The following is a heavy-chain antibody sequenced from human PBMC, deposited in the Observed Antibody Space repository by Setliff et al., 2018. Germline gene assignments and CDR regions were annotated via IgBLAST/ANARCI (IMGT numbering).Heavy chain of an antibody. V-gene: IGHV4-61*02. Sequence: PSETLSLTCSVSGGSVSTGRSYWSWIRQPAGKGLEWIGRIHSSGGTKYNPCLESRVTISVDMSKNQFSLKLTSVTAADTAVYYCATELAYRSGYYVAETLDYWGQGTLVTVSS. CDR2: IHSSGGT. J-gene: IGHJ4*02. D-gene: IGHD3-22*01. CDR1: GGSVSTGRSY. CDR3: ATELAYRSGYYVAETLDY.